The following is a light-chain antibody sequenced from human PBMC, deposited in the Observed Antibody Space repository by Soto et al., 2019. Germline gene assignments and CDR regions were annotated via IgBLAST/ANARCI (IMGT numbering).Light chain of an antibody. CDR2: GAS. Sequence: EIVLTQSPGTLSLSPGEGAILSCRASHIINNNYLAWYQQKPGQAPRLLTYGASSRATGIPDRFSGGGSGTDFTLTVTRLEPEDSAVYYWQQYGSSITFGQGTRLEIK. V-gene: IGKV3-20*01. J-gene: IGKJ5*01. CDR1: HIINNNY. CDR3: QQYGSSIT.